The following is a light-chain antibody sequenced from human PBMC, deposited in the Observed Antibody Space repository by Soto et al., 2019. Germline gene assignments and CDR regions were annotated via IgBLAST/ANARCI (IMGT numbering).Light chain of an antibody. CDR3: QQYDNLSIT. J-gene: IGKJ3*01. Sequence: DIQMTQSPSPLSASVGDRVTITCQASQDISTNLNWYQQKPGKAPKLLIQDASNLQPGVPSRFSGSGSGTDFTFTISSLLPEDFATYYCQQYDNLSITFGPGTKLEIK. CDR1: QDISTN. V-gene: IGKV1-33*01. CDR2: DAS.